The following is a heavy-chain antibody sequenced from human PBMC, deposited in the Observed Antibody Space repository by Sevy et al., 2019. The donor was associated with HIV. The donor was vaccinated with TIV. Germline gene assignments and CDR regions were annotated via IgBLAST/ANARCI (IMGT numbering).Heavy chain of an antibody. V-gene: IGHV3-7*02. CDR1: GFIFTDYL. D-gene: IGHD6-19*01. J-gene: IGHJ4*02. CDR2: IFQTGGDK. CDR3: ARGSTGNGWQVDY. Sequence: GGCLRLSCAASGFIFTDYLMTWFRHTPERGLGWVATIFQTGGDKYYVDSVKGRFTISRDNAKKSLYLQMNDLRAKDTAVYYCARGSTGNGWQVDYWGQGTLVTVSS.